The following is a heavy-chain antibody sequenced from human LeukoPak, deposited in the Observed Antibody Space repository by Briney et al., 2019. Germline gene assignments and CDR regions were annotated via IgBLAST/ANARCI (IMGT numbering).Heavy chain of an antibody. J-gene: IGHJ3*02. CDR2: INHSGST. V-gene: IGHV4-34*01. CDR1: GGSFSGYY. CDR3: ARVTFSPSDAFDI. Sequence: SETLSLTCAVYGGSFSGYYWSWIRQPPGKGLEWIGEINHSGSTNYNPSLKSRVTISVDTSKNQFSLRLTSVTAADTAVYYCARVTFSPSDAFDIWGQGTMVTVSS.